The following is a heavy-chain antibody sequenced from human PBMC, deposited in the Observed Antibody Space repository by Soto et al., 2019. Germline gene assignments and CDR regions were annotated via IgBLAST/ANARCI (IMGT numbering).Heavy chain of an antibody. Sequence: GASVKVSCKASGGTFSSYAISWVRQAPGQGLEWMGGIIPIFGTANYAQKFQGRVTITADESTSTAYMELSSLRSEDTAVYYCARVPRRYDFWSGPNDAFDIWGQGTMVTV. CDR2: IIPIFGTA. V-gene: IGHV1-69*13. CDR1: GGTFSSYA. J-gene: IGHJ3*02. D-gene: IGHD3-3*01. CDR3: ARVPRRYDFWSGPNDAFDI.